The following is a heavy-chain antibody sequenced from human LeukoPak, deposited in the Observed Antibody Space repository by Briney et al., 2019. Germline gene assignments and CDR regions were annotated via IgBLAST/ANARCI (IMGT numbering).Heavy chain of an antibody. Sequence: GRSPRLSCAASGFTFDDYAIHWVRQAPGKGLEWVSGISWNSGSKGYADSVKGRFTISRDNAKNSLYLQMNSLRAEDTAVYYCARASHIVATIGAFDYWGQGTLVTVSS. CDR3: ARASHIVATIGAFDY. CDR2: ISWNSGSK. D-gene: IGHD5-12*01. V-gene: IGHV3-9*01. CDR1: GFTFDDYA. J-gene: IGHJ4*02.